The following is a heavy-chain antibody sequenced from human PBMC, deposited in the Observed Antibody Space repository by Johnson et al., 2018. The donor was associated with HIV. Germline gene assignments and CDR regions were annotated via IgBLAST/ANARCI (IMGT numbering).Heavy chain of an antibody. D-gene: IGHD6-13*01. CDR3: ARDRLGYSSSWGGVDAFDI. V-gene: IGHV3-66*01. CDR1: GFTVSSNY. Sequence: VESGGGLVQPGGSLRLSCAASGFTVSSNYMSWVRQAPGKGLEWVSVIYSGGSTYYADSVKGRFTISRDNSKNTLYLQMNSLRAEDTAVYYCARDRLGYSSSWGGVDAFDIWGQGTMVTVSS. CDR2: IYSGGST. J-gene: IGHJ3*02.